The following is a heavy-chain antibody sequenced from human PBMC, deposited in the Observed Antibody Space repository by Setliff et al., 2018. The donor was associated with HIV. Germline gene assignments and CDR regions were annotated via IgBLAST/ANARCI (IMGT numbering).Heavy chain of an antibody. CDR1: RFTISDYN. V-gene: IGHV3-21*06. CDR2: ISSSSTSI. CDR3: ARGPPLYNWNDKGHSFDI. D-gene: IGHD1-1*01. J-gene: IGHJ3*02. Sequence: GGSLRLSCVGSRFTISDYNMNWVRQAPGKGLEWVSSISSSSTSIFYIDSVKGRFTIPRDNANNSLYLQMNSLRVDDTALYYCARGPPLYNWNDKGHSFDIWGLGTMVTVSS.